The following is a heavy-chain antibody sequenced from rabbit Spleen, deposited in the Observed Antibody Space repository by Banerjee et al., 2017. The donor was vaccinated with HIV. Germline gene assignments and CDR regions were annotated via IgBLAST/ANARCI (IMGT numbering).Heavy chain of an antibody. CDR2: IYGGGGVST. V-gene: IGHV1S45*01. CDR1: GFSFNDNYY. J-gene: IGHJ4*01. CDR3: ARGSATMTMVITGYYFNL. Sequence: QEQLEESGGGLVKPEGSLTLACTASGFSFNDNYYMCWVRQAPGKGLEWIACIYGGGGVSTVYASWARGRFTISKTSSTTVTLQMTSLTAADTATYFCARGSATMTMVITGYYFNLWGQGTLVTVS. D-gene: IGHD2-1*01.